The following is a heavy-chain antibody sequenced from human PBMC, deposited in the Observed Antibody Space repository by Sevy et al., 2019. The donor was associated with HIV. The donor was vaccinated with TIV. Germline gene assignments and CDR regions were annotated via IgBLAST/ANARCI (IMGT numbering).Heavy chain of an antibody. CDR3: VRADPAQHFDS. V-gene: IGHV1-46*01. J-gene: IGHJ4*02. CDR2: IDPSAVNA. Sequence: ASVKVSCKASADTFTNNYMHWVRQAPGQGLEWMGIIDPSAVNASYAQRIQGRITMTRDTSTNTLYMDLNSLRSEDTAVYYCVRADPAQHFDSWGQGTLVTVSS. CDR1: ADTFTNNY.